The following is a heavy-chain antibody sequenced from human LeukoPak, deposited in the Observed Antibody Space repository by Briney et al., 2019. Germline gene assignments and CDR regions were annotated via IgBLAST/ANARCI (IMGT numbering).Heavy chain of an antibody. CDR2: IYHGGDT. CDR1: GGSITSHSC. CDR3: ASHVTMLGTRGLDS. V-gene: IGHV4-4*02. D-gene: IGHD3/OR15-3a*01. J-gene: IGHJ4*02. Sequence: SETLFLTCAVSGGSITSHSCWSGVRQPPGKGLEWIGEIYHGGDTNYDPSVKSRVTMSVDKSKNHFSLNLRSVTAADTAIYYCASHVTMLGTRGLDSGGQGILVTVSS.